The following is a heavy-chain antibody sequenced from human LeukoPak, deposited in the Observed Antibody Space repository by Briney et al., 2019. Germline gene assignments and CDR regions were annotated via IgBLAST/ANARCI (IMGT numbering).Heavy chain of an antibody. J-gene: IGHJ4*02. D-gene: IGHD1-26*01. Sequence: GGSLRLSCAASGFTFSSYSMNWVRPAPGKGLEWVSSISSSSSYIYYADSVKCRFTISRDNAKNSLYLQMNSLRAEDTAVYYCEGVGATYDYWGQGTLVTVSA. CDR2: ISSSSSYI. V-gene: IGHV3-21*01. CDR1: GFTFSSYS. CDR3: EGVGATYDY.